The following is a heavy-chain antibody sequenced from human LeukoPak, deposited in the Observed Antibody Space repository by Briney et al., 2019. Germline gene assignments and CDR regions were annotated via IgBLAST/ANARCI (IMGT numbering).Heavy chain of an antibody. J-gene: IGHJ1*01. CDR1: GGTFSSYA. CDR2: IIPILGIA. Sequence: SVKVSCKASGGTFSSYAISWVRQAPGQGLEWMGRIIPILGIANYAQKFQGRVTITADKSTSTAYMELSSLRSEDTAVYYCASEVYDSSGYYHGYFQHWGQGTLVTVSS. V-gene: IGHV1-69*04. D-gene: IGHD3-22*01. CDR3: ASEVYDSSGYYHGYFQH.